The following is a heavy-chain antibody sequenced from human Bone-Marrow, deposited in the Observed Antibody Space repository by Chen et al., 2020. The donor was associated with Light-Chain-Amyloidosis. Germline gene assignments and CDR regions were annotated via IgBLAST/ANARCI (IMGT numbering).Heavy chain of an antibody. CDR2: IFYSGST. CDR1: ETSIDAAY. V-gene: IGHV4-59*01. Sequence: QVQLQESGPGLVKPSETLSLTCSVSETSIDAAYWAWIRQPPGKGLEWIGYIFYSGSTTYNPSLKSRVTMPVDTSTNQFSLKLTSLTTADTAVYYCARVQTVTALNYWGQGTMVTVSS. CDR3: ARVQTVTALNY. J-gene: IGHJ4*02. D-gene: IGHD2-21*02.